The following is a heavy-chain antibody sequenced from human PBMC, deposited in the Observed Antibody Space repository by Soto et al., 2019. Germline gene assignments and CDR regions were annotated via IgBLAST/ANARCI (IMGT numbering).Heavy chain of an antibody. CDR2: INPSGGST. D-gene: IGHD2-15*01. Sequence: ASVKVSCKASGGTFSSYAISWVRQAPGQGLEWMGIINPSGGSTTYAQKFQGRVTMTRDTSTSTVYMELSSLRSEDTAVYYCARAAPDYSGSQWGQGTLVTVSS. CDR3: ARAAPDYSGSQ. CDR1: GGTFSSYA. J-gene: IGHJ4*02. V-gene: IGHV1-46*01.